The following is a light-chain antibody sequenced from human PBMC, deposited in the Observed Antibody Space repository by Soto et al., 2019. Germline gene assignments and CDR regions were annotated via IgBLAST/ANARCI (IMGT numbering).Light chain of an antibody. CDR2: GAS. CDR1: QSVSSSY. Sequence: EIVLTQSPGTLSLSPGERATLSCRASQSVSSSYLAWYQQKPGQAPRLLIYGASSRATGIPDRFSGSGSGTDFTLTSSRLGPEDFAVYYCQQEGSSPPCTFGGGTKVEIK. CDR3: QQEGSSPPCT. V-gene: IGKV3-20*01. J-gene: IGKJ4*02.